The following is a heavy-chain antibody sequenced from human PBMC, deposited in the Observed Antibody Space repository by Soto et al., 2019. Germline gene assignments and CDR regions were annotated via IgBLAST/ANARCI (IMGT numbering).Heavy chain of an antibody. Sequence: GESLRVFCECSGFNFRAKDVSWVREAPGKGLEWASTLGGADGGTYYADSVKGRFTISRVNSKDTLYLQMTNLRAEDTALYYCAKGGVIATFGGVIVPYYFDSWGQGT. CDR3: AKGGVIATFGGVIVPYYFDS. D-gene: IGHD3-16*02. V-gene: IGHV3-23*01. J-gene: IGHJ4*02. CDR1: GFNFRAKD. CDR2: LGGADGGT.